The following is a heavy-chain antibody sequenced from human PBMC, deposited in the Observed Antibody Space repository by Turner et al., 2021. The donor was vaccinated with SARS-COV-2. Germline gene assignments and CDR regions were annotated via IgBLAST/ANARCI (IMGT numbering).Heavy chain of an antibody. CDR3: ASTTVVTPY. D-gene: IGHD4-17*01. J-gene: IGHJ4*02. V-gene: IGHV3-7*01. Sequence: EVQLVESGGGLVQPGGSLRLPCAASGFTFSNYWMSWFRQAPGKGREWVAGIKQDGSEKYYVGSVKGRFTISRDNAKKSLYLQMNSLRAEDTAMYYCASTTVVTPYWGQGTLVTVSS. CDR1: GFTFSNYW. CDR2: IKQDGSEK.